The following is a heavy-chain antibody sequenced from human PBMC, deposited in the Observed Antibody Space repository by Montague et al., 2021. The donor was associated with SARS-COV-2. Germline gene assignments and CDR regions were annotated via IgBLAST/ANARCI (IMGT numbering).Heavy chain of an antibody. J-gene: IGHJ6*02. CDR2: ISSSGSTI. CDR1: GFTFSFYE. CDR3: ARGGTYYDFWSGFYNYYYAMDV. V-gene: IGHV3-48*03. Sequence: SLSLSCSASGFTFSFYEMNWVRQAPGKGLEWVSYISSSGSTIYYPDSVKGRFTISRDNAKSSLYLQMVSLRAEDTAVYFCARGGTYYDFWSGFYNYYYAMDVWGQGTTVTVSS. D-gene: IGHD3-3*01.